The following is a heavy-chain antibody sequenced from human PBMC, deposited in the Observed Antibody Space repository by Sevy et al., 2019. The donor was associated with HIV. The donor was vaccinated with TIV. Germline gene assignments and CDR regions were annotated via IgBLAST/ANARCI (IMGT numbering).Heavy chain of an antibody. D-gene: IGHD1-26*01. J-gene: IGHJ1*01. CDR3: ARAPSGSQGPGQYFHH. CDR1: GYTFTNYH. CDR2: ITAYNGNT. Sequence: ASVKVSCKASGYTFTNYHITWVRQAPGQGLEWMGWITAYNGNTNYTQRLQGRVTMTTDTCTSTAYMELRSLRSDDTAVYYCARAPSGSQGPGQYFHHWGQGTLVTVSS. V-gene: IGHV1-18*01.